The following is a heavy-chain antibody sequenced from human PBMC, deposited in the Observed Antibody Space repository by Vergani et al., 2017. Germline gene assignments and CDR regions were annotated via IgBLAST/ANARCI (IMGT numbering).Heavy chain of an antibody. CDR1: GDSVIRTDYH. J-gene: IGHJ4*02. D-gene: IGHD2-15*01. Sequence: QVQLQESGPGLVKPSETLSLTCTVSGDSVIRTDYHWGWIRQPPGKGLEWIGSMEYSGSTSYNPSLESRISISFETPKNQFSLRLTSVTAADTAVYYWASKRGACRAAYCHSYDFWGPGTLVGVSS. CDR3: ASKRGACRAAYCHSYDF. V-gene: IGHV4-39*01. CDR2: MEYSGST.